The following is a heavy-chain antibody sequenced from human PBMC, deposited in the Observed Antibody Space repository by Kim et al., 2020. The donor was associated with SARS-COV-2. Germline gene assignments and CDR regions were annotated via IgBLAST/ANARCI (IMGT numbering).Heavy chain of an antibody. D-gene: IGHD3-3*01. CDR3: AKDTIFGVADALDY. J-gene: IGHJ4*02. Sequence: ADSVKGRFTISRDNSKNSLYLQMNSLRTEDTALYYCAKDTIFGVADALDYWGQGTLVTVSS. V-gene: IGHV3-43*01.